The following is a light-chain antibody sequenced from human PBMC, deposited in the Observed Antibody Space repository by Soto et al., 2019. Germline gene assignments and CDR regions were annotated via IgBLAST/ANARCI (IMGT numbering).Light chain of an antibody. CDR2: EVS. V-gene: IGLV2-14*01. Sequence: QSALTQPASVSGTPGQSITISCTGSNSDVGIYDFVSWYQHHPGRAPKLIVSEVSHRPSGVSNRFSGSKSGNKASLTISGLQSEDEADYYCISYTSDDVRYVFGTGTKLTVL. J-gene: IGLJ1*01. CDR3: ISYTSDDVRYV. CDR1: NSDVGIYDF.